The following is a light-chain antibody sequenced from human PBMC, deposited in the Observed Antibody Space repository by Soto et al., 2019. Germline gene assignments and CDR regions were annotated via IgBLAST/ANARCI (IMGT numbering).Light chain of an antibody. CDR3: ETWDTNVVV. V-gene: IGLV4-60*02. CDR1: SGHSTYI. J-gene: IGLJ2*01. Sequence: QLVLTQSSSASASLGSSVKLTCTLSSGHSTYIIAWHQKQPGKAPRYLMKLEGSGSYNKGSGIPDRFSGSSSGADRYLTISNLQFEEEADYYCETWDTNVVVFGGGTKLTVL. CDR2: LEGSGSY.